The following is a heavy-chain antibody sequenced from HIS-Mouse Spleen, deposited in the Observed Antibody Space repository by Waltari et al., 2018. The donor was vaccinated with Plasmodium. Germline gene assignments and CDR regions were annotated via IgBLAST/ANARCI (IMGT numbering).Heavy chain of an antibody. CDR3: AKYSSSWSLYFDY. Sequence: EVQLLESGGGLVQPGGSLRLSCAASGFTFSSYAMSWVRQAPGKGLAWVSAISGSGGSTYYADSVKGRFTISRDNSKNTLYLQMNSLRAEDTAVYYCAKYSSSWSLYFDYWGQGTLVTVSS. CDR2: ISGSGGST. CDR1: GFTFSSYA. V-gene: IGHV3-23*01. J-gene: IGHJ4*02. D-gene: IGHD6-13*01.